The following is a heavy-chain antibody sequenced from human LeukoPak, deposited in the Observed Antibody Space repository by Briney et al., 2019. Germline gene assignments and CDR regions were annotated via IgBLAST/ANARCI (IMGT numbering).Heavy chain of an antibody. CDR3: ARHKATQTFAYGMDV. D-gene: IGHD5-12*01. J-gene: IGHJ6*02. CDR2: ISYSGST. Sequence: SETLSLTCTVSAGSTSSYYWSWIRQPPGKGLEWVGYISYSGSTNYNPSLKSRVTISVDTSKNQFSLRLSSVTAADTAVYYCARHKATQTFAYGMDVWGQGTTVTVSS. CDR1: AGSTSSYY. V-gene: IGHV4-59*08.